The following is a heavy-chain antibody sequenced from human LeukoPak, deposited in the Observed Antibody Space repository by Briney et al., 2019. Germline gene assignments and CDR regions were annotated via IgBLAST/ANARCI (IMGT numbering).Heavy chain of an antibody. CDR1: GGSFSGYY. D-gene: IGHD3-9*01. V-gene: IGHV4-34*01. J-gene: IGHJ4*02. CDR2: IYYSGGT. Sequence: KTSETLSLTCAVYGGSFSGYYWGWIRQPPGKGLEWIGSIYYSGGTYYNPSLKSRVTIFVDMSKNQFSLKLSSVTAVDTAVYYCARYDILTGLQGGFFDYWGQGTLVTVPS. CDR3: ARYDILTGLQGGFFDY.